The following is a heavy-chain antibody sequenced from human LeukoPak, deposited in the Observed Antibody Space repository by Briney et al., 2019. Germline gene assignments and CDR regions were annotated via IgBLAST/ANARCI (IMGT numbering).Heavy chain of an antibody. J-gene: IGHJ4*02. Sequence: SETLSLTCGVSGRPIDITNYWSWVRQAPGKGLEWIGEISHDGTRNYNPSLRSRVAMSLDRANNQFSLSLTSVTAADTAVYYCTRENRPFCPFAYWGQGVLVTVSS. D-gene: IGHD2/OR15-2a*01. CDR3: TRENRPFCPFAY. CDR1: GRPIDITNY. V-gene: IGHV4-4*02. CDR2: ISHDGTR.